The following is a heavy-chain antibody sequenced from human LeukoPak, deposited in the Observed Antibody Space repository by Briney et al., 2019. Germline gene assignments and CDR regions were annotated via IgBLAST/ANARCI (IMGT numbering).Heavy chain of an antibody. CDR1: GFTFSSYA. CDR2: MSSGGTT. Sequence: GGSLRLSCAASGFTFSSYAMSWVRQAPGRGLEWVSLMSSGGTTYYAESVRGRFTISRDISKNTLYLQVNSLRTEDTAVYYCAKKAGPYYYDSSGYYPYWGQGTLVTASS. D-gene: IGHD3-22*01. CDR3: AKKAGPYYYDSSGYYPY. J-gene: IGHJ4*02. V-gene: IGHV3-23*01.